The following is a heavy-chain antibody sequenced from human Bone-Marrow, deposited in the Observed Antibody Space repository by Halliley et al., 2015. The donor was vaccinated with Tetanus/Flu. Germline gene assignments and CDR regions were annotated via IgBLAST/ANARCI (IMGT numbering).Heavy chain of an antibody. Sequence: LDWVANINYDGSEINYVDSVRGRFTISRDNTQNSLYLQMNSLRGDDTAVYYCAREGAGLDCWGQGTPVTVSS. V-gene: IGHV3-7*04. J-gene: IGHJ4*02. CDR2: INYDGSEI. CDR3: AREGAGLDC.